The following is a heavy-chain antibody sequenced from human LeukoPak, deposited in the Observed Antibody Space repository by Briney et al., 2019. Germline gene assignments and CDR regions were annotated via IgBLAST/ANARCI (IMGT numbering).Heavy chain of an antibody. D-gene: IGHD5-18*01. CDR1: GFTFSSYG. CDR3: AKAGVDTAMALDY. J-gene: IGHJ4*02. V-gene: IGHV3-30*18. CDR2: ISYDGSNK. Sequence: GGSLRLSCAASGFTFSSYGMHWVRQAPGKGLEWVAGISYDGSNKYYADPVKGRFTISRDNSKNTLYLQMNSLRAEDTAVYYFAKAGVDTAMALDYWGQGTLVTVCS.